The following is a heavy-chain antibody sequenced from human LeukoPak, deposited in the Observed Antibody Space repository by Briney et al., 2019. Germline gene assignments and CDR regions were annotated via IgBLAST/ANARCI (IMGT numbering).Heavy chain of an antibody. CDR2: ISSGGSTI. D-gene: IGHD6-25*01. Sequence: PGGSLRFSCAVSGFTFSSYEMNWVRQAPGKGLEWVSYISSGGSTIYYADSVKGRFTISRDNAKNSLYFQMNSLRDEDTAVYYCARATQRGAFDIWGQGTMVTVSS. V-gene: IGHV3-48*03. CDR1: GFTFSSYE. J-gene: IGHJ3*02. CDR3: ARATQRGAFDI.